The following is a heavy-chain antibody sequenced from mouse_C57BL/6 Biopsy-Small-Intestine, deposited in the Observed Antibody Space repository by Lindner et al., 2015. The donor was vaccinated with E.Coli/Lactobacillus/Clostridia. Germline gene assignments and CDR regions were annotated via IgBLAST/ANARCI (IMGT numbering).Heavy chain of an antibody. CDR3: SGSRAWFAY. V-gene: IGHV1-81*01. J-gene: IGHJ3*01. D-gene: IGHD1-1*01. CDR1: GYTFTSYG. CDR2: IYPRSGNT. Sequence: VQLQESGAELARPGASVKLSCKASGYTFTSYGISWVKQRTGQGLEWIGEIYPRSGNTYYNEKFKGKATLTADKSSSTAYMELRSLTSEDYAVYFCSGSRAWFAYWGQGTLVTVSA.